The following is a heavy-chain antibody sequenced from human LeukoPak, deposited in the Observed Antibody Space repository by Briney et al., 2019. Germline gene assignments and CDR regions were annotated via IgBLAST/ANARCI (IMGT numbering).Heavy chain of an antibody. CDR1: EYTFTGYY. CDR2: INPNSGGT. V-gene: IGHV1-2*06. Sequence: ASVKVSCKASEYTFTGYYMHWVRQAPGQGLEWMGRINPNSGGTNYAQKFQDRVTMTRDTSISTACVELNSLRSEDTAVYYCARTAPYAGSWNAKANSYYFDYWGQGSLVTVSS. J-gene: IGHJ4*02. D-gene: IGHD1-1*01. CDR3: ARTAPYAGSWNAKANSYYFDY.